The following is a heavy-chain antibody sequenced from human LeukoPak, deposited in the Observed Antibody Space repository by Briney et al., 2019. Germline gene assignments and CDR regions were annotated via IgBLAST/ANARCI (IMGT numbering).Heavy chain of an antibody. CDR2: INHSGST. Sequence: SETLSLTCAVYGGSFSGYYWSWIRQPPGKGLEWIGEINHSGSTNYNPSLKSRVTISVDTSKNQFSLKLSSATAADTAVYYCARGLTIRDWGQGTLVTVSS. D-gene: IGHD3-10*01. V-gene: IGHV4-34*01. CDR1: GGSFSGYY. CDR3: ARGLTIRD. J-gene: IGHJ4*02.